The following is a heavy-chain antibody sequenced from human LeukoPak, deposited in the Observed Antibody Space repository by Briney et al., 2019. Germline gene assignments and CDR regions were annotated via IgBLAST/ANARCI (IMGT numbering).Heavy chain of an antibody. Sequence: SETLSLTCTVSGAAISTHYWSWIRQSPGRGLEWIGYINYSGSTDYNPSLKSRVTISVDTSKNQFSLKLSSVTAADTAVYYCARLMTYYYDSSGYGADYWGQGTLVTVSS. V-gene: IGHV4-59*08. CDR2: INYSGST. D-gene: IGHD3-22*01. CDR1: GAAISTHY. J-gene: IGHJ4*02. CDR3: ARLMTYYYDSSGYGADY.